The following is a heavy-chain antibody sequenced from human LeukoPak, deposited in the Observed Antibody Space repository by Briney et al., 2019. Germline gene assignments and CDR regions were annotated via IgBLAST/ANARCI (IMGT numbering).Heavy chain of an antibody. D-gene: IGHD1-26*01. Sequence: ASVKVSCKASGYTFTSYYMHWVRHAPGQGPEWMGLINPTGGSTGYAQKCQGRVAMTRDMSTSTDYMELSSLRSEETAIYYCARDNSVGDNAWWFDPWGQGTLVTVSS. V-gene: IGHV1-46*03. J-gene: IGHJ5*02. CDR3: ARDNSVGDNAWWFDP. CDR2: INPTGGST. CDR1: GYTFTSYY.